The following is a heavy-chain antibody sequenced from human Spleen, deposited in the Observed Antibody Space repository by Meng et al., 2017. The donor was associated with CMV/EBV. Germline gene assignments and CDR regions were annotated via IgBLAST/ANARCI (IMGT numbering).Heavy chain of an antibody. CDR2: INPNSGGT. CDR1: GYTFTGYC. D-gene: IGHD4-17*01. Sequence: SGYTFTGYCMHWVRQAPGQGLEWMGWINPNSGGTNYAQKFQGRVTMTRDTSISTAYMELSRLRSDDTAVYYCARDSTVTTSNWFDPWGQGTPVTVSS. J-gene: IGHJ5*02. CDR3: ARDSTVTTSNWFDP. V-gene: IGHV1-2*02.